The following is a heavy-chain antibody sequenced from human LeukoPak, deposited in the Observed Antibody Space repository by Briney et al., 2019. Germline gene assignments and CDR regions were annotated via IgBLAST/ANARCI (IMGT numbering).Heavy chain of an antibody. CDR1: GFTFNFYT. CDR3: AREAENTLTTLDY. J-gene: IGHJ4*02. Sequence: GGSLRLSCAASGFTFNFYTINWVRQAPGRGLEWVSSISSSSAYIYYADSVKGRFTVSRDNAKNSLSLQMNNLRAEDTAVYYCAREAENTLTTLDYWGQGTLVTVSS. V-gene: IGHV3-21*01. CDR2: ISSSSAYI. D-gene: IGHD1-1*01.